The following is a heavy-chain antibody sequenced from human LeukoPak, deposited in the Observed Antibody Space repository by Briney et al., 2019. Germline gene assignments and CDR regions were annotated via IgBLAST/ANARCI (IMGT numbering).Heavy chain of an antibody. D-gene: IGHD1-14*01. CDR1: GGSITNYY. CDR2: IHYSGST. Sequence: PSETLSLTCTVSGGSITNYYWTWIRQPPGKGLEWIGYIHYSGSTNYNPSLKSRVTISVDTSKNQFSLKLSSVTAADTAVYYCARASITYYYYYYMGVWGKGTTVTVSS. V-gene: IGHV4-59*01. CDR3: ARASITYYYYYYMGV. J-gene: IGHJ6*03.